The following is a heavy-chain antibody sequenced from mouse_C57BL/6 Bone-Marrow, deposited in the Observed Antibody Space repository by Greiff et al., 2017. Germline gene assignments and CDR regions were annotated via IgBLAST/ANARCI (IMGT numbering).Heavy chain of an antibody. CDR3: ASYDGYWYFDV. Sequence: VQLKESGPELVRPGASVKISCKAPGYTFTSHWVQWVRQRPGQGLEWIGAIFPGSGSTYYNEKFKGKAILTVDTSSSTAYMQLSDLTSEDSAVYFCASYDGYWYFDVWGTGTTVTVSS. CDR2: IFPGSGST. V-gene: IGHV1-56*01. D-gene: IGHD2-3*01. CDR1: GYTFTSHW. J-gene: IGHJ1*03.